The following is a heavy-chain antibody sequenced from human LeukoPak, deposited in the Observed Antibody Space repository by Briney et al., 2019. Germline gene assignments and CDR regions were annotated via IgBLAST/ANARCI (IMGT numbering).Heavy chain of an antibody. CDR3: ARNNQLLSTLYYYYYMDV. J-gene: IGHJ6*03. V-gene: IGHV4-39*07. CDR2: IYYSGST. D-gene: IGHD2-2*01. Sequence: SETLSLTCTVSGGSISSSSYYWGWIRQPPGKGLEWIGSIYYSGSTYYNPSLKSRVTISVDTSKNQFSLKLSSVTAADTAVYYCARNNQLLSTLYYYYYMDVWGKGTTVTVSS. CDR1: GGSISSSSYY.